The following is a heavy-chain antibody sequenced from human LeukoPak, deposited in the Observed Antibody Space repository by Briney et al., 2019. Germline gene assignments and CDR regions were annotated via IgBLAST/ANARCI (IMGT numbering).Heavy chain of an antibody. CDR3: ARGPDYDLLTGYPDYYYYSMDV. CDR2: MNPNSGDT. V-gene: IGHV1-8*02. D-gene: IGHD3-9*01. CDR1: GYTFTSNY. Sequence: ASVKVSCKAFGYTFTSNYMHWVRQATGQGLEWMGWMNPNSGDTGYAQTFLGRVTLTRDTSISTAYMELSSLRSEDTAVYYCARGPDYDLLTGYPDYYYYSMDVWGKGTTVTVSS. J-gene: IGHJ6*03.